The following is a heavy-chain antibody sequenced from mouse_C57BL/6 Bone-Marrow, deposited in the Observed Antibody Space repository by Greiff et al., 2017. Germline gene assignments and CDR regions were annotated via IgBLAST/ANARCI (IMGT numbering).Heavy chain of an antibody. CDR1: GFTFSDYY. CDR3: VVAKGY. J-gene: IGHJ2*01. V-gene: IGHV5-12*01. D-gene: IGHD1-1*01. CDR2: ISNGGGST. Sequence: DVMLVESGGGLVQPGGSLKLSCAASGFTFSDYYMYWVRQTPEKRLEWVAYISNGGGSTYYPDTVKGRFTISRDNAKNTLYLQMSRLKSEDTAMYYCVVAKGYWGQGTTLTVSS.